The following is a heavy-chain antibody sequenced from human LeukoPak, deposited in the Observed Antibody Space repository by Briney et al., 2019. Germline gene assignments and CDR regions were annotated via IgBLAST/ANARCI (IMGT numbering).Heavy chain of an antibody. V-gene: IGHV4-59*01. D-gene: IGHD3-3*01. Sequence: KPSETLSLTCTVSGGSITSDHWNWIRQPPGKGLEWIGCIYYSGNTHYNPSLKSRVTISVDMSKNQFSLRLTSVTAADTAVYYCVKDSITIFGVVIIPFDYWGQGTLVTVSS. CDR2: IYYSGNT. CDR1: GGSITSDH. CDR3: VKDSITIFGVVIIPFDY. J-gene: IGHJ4*02.